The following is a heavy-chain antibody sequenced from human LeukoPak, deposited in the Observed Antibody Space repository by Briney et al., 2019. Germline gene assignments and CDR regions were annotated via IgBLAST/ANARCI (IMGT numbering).Heavy chain of an antibody. CDR3: AKRGVAIRVILVGFHKQAYYFDS. Sequence: GGSLRLSCAVSGVTLSNYGMSWVRQAPGKGLEWVAGISDSGGSTSYADSVKGRFTISRDNPKNTLFLQMNSLRVEDTAVYFCAKRGVAIRVILVGFHKQAYYFDSWGQGALVTVSS. D-gene: IGHD3-22*01. CDR1: GVTLSNYG. J-gene: IGHJ4*02. CDR2: ISDSGGST. V-gene: IGHV3-23*01.